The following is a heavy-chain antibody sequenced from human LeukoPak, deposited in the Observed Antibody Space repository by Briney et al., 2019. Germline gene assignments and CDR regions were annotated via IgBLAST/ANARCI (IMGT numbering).Heavy chain of an antibody. Sequence: GAPVKVSCKASGYAFTNYGISWVRQAPGQGLEWMGWISAYNGNTNYAQKLQGRVTMTTDTSTSTAYMELRSLRSDDTAVYYCARGFARGIAALLFDYWGQGTLVTVSS. CDR2: ISAYNGNT. D-gene: IGHD6-13*01. J-gene: IGHJ4*02. CDR3: ARGFARGIAALLFDY. V-gene: IGHV1-18*01. CDR1: GYAFTNYG.